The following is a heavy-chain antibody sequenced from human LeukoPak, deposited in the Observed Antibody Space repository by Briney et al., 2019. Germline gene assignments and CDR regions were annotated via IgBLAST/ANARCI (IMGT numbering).Heavy chain of an antibody. Sequence: GSLRLSCAASGFTFDRHTMQWVRQPPGKGPEWVSLIGWDGTNIDYADSVKGRFTISRDNSKNFVYLQMHSLRTEDTALYYCTKDMEWGMDVWGQGTTVIVSS. V-gene: IGHV3-43*01. CDR3: TKDMEWGMDV. D-gene: IGHD3-3*01. CDR2: IGWDGTNI. J-gene: IGHJ6*02. CDR1: GFTFDRHT.